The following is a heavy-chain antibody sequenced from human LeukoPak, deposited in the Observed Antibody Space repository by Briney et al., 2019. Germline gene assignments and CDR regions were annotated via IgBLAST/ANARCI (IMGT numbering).Heavy chain of an antibody. D-gene: IGHD6-19*01. J-gene: IGHJ4*02. CDR3: ARHRDNSSGWPYFDY. CDR1: GGSISSGGYY. Sequence: PSETLSLTCTVSGGSISSGGYYWSWIRQHPGKGLEWIGYIYYSGSTYYNPSLKSRVTISVDTSKNQFSLKLSSVTAADTAVYYCARHRDNSSGWPYFDYWGQGTLVTVSS. CDR2: IYYSGST. V-gene: IGHV4-31*03.